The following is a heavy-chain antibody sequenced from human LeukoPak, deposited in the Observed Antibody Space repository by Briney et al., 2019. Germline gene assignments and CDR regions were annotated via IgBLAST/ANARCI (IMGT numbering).Heavy chain of an antibody. CDR1: GFTFSSYW. J-gene: IGHJ4*02. CDR3: ARVQWELRGVVSYFEY. V-gene: IGHV3-7*01. Sequence: PGGSLRLSCVVSGFTFSSYWMSWVRQAPGKWLEWVANIKQDGSEKYYVDSVKGRFTMSRDNAKNSLYLQMNSLRAEDTAVYYCARVQWELRGVVSYFEYWGQGALVTVSS. CDR2: IKQDGSEK. D-gene: IGHD1-26*01.